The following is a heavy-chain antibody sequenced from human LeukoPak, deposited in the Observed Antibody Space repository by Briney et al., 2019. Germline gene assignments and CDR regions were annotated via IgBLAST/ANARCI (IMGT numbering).Heavy chain of an antibody. CDR2: ILYDGSNK. CDR1: GFTFSSYA. Sequence: GRSLRLSCAASGFTFSSYAVHWVRQAPGKGLEWVAVILYDGSNKYYADFVKGRFTISRDNSKNTLYLQMNSLRAEDTAVYYCARDGFDYWGQGTLVTVSS. CDR3: ARDGFDY. V-gene: IGHV3-30-3*01. J-gene: IGHJ4*02.